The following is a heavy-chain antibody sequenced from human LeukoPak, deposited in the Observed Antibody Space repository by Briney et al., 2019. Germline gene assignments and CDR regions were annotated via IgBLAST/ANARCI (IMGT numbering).Heavy chain of an antibody. CDR2: ITADAGTT. Sequence: GGSLTLSCAASEFTFSSYAMGWVRQAPGMGLEGVSAITADAGTTYYADSVKGRFTISRDNSKNSLYLQMSSLRAEDAAVYFCAKRSGNAYGPFDLWGQGTLVTVSS. V-gene: IGHV3-23*01. J-gene: IGHJ4*02. D-gene: IGHD1-1*01. CDR1: EFTFSSYA. CDR3: AKRSGNAYGPFDL.